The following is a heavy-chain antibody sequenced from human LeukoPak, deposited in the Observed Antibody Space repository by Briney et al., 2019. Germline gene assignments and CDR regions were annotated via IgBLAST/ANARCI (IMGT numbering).Heavy chain of an antibody. CDR2: IYYSGST. CDR3: ASHSGYSYGLNWFDP. J-gene: IGHJ5*02. D-gene: IGHD5-18*01. V-gene: IGHV4-39*01. Sequence: KPSETLSLTCTVSGGSISSSSYSWGRIRQPPGKGLDWIWSIYYSGSTYYNPSLKSRVTISVDTSKTQCSLKLSSVTAADTAVYYCASHSGYSYGLNWFDPWGQGTLVTVSS. CDR1: GGSISSSSYS.